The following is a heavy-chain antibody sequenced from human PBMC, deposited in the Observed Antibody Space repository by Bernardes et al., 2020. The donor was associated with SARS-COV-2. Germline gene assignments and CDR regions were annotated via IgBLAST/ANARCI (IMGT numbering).Heavy chain of an antibody. CDR1: GFPFSSHS. J-gene: IGHJ5*02. V-gene: IGHV3-21*01. CDR3: ARGLYCSGASCHSRDNWFDP. Sequence: GGSLRLSCAASGFPFSSHSMNWVRQAPGKGLEWASSISSSSTYIYYADSVKGRFTVSSDNAKNSLYLQMNSLRAEDTAVYYCARGLYCSGASCHSRDNWFDPWGQGTLVTVSS. D-gene: IGHD2-15*01. CDR2: ISSSSTYI.